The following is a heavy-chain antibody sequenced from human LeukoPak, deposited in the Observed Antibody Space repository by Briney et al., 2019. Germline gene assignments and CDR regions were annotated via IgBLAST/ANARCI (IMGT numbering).Heavy chain of an antibody. J-gene: IGHJ4*02. CDR3: AKGSGWYV. Sequence: GGSLRLSCAASGFTFSSSSMSWVRQAPGKGLEWVSVISGSGGSTDYADSVKGRFTISRDNSKNTLYLQTNSLRAEDTAVYYCAKGSGWYVWGQGTLVTVSS. V-gene: IGHV3-23*01. CDR2: ISGSGGST. D-gene: IGHD6-19*01. CDR1: GFTFSSSS.